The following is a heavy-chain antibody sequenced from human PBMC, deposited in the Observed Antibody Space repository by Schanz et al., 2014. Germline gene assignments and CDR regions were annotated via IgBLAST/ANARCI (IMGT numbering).Heavy chain of an antibody. CDR1: GYTFTSYG. Sequence: QGQLVQSGAEVKKPGASVKVSCKASGYTFTSYGITWVRQAPGQGLEWMGWISAYNGHTTYAQKFQDRVTITADKSTSTAYMELSSLRSEDTAVYYCARDGEAAAGCDYWGQGTLVTVAS. CDR3: ARDGEAAAGCDY. D-gene: IGHD6-13*01. J-gene: IGHJ4*02. V-gene: IGHV1-18*01. CDR2: ISAYNGHT.